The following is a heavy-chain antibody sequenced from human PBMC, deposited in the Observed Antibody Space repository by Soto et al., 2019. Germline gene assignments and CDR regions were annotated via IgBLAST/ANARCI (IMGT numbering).Heavy chain of an antibody. Sequence: PSETLSLTCAVYGGSFSDYFWSWIRQPPGKRLEWIGEINHVGSSNLNPSLKSRVAISVDPTKDQISVRLSSVTAADTAVYYCARGRRNRKYVLVRENWFDPRGQGTLVTVS. CDR2: INHVGSS. J-gene: IGHJ5*02. CDR3: ARGRRNRKYVLVRENWFDP. CDR1: GGSFSDYF. D-gene: IGHD3-10*02. V-gene: IGHV4-34*01.